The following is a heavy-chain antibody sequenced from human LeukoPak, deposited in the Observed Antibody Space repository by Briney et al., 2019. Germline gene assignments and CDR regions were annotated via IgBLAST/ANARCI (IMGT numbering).Heavy chain of an antibody. J-gene: IGHJ4*02. Sequence: PSETLSLTCTVSGYSISSGYYWGWIRQPPGKGLEWIGYIYYSGSANYNPSLKSRVTISVDTSKNQFSLNLNSVTAADTAVYYCARGGGLWGYYFDNWGQGTLVTVSS. CDR2: IYYSGSA. CDR3: ARGGGLWGYYFDN. V-gene: IGHV4-38-2*02. D-gene: IGHD3-16*01. CDR1: GYSISSGYY.